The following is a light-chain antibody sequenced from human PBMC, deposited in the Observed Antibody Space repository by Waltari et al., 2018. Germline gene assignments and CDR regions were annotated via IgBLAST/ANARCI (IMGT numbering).Light chain of an antibody. CDR2: WAS. CDR1: QSVLYSSNNKNY. V-gene: IGKV4-1*01. J-gene: IGKJ1*01. CDR3: QQYYSTPTWT. Sequence: DIVMTQSPDSLAVSLGERATINCKSSQSVLYSSNNKNYLAWYQQKPGQPPKRLIYWASTRESGVPDRFSGSGSGTDFTLTISSLQAEDVAVYYCQQYYSTPTWTFGQGTEVEIK.